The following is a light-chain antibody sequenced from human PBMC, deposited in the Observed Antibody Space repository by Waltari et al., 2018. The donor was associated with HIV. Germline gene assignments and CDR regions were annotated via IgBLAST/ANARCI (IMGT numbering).Light chain of an antibody. CDR1: SSDVGGYNY. Sequence: QSALTQPRSVSGSPGQSVTISCTGTSSDVGGYNYVSWYQQHPGNSPQLMIYDVSKRRAGVPGRFSCSKSGNTASLTISGLQADDEADYHCCSYAGSYTFVVVGGGTKLIVL. J-gene: IGLJ2*01. V-gene: IGLV2-11*01. CDR3: CSYAGSYTFVV. CDR2: DVS.